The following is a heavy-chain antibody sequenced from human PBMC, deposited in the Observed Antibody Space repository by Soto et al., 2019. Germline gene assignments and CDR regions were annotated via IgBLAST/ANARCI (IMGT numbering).Heavy chain of an antibody. CDR3: AKSGPPGRIVLVPAAMALDY. J-gene: IGHJ4*02. V-gene: IGHV3-73*01. CDR1: GFPFGASA. Sequence: PGGSLRLSCAASGFPFGASALQWVRQASGKGLEWLGRIGSKGETYATAYAASVKGRFTISRDDSKNTAYLQMNSLRAEDTAVYYCAKSGPPGRIVLVPAAMALDYWGQGTLVTVSS. CDR2: IGSKGETYAT. D-gene: IGHD2-2*01.